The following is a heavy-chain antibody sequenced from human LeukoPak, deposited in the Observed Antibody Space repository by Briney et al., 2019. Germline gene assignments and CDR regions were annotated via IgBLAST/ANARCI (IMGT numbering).Heavy chain of an antibody. CDR1: GFTLGTYS. J-gene: IGHJ4*02. CDR2: TSSSDAGT. Sequence: GGSLRLSCAASGFTLGTYSMSWVRQTPGKGLEWVAATSSSDAGTYHADSVRGRFTISRDNSKNTLYLQMNSLRAEDAAVYFCAKAPVTSCRGAYCYPFDSWGQGTLVTVSS. D-gene: IGHD2-21*01. CDR3: AKAPVTSCRGAYCYPFDS. V-gene: IGHV3-23*01.